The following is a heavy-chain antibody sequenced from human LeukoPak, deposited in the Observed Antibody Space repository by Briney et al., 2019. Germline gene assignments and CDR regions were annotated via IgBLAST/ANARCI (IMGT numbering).Heavy chain of an antibody. Sequence: GSLRLSCAASGFTSSSYAMSWVRQPPGKGLEWIGYIYYSGSTNYNPSLKSRVTISVDTSKNQFSLKLSSVTAADTAVHYCAREDDLDSFDYWGQGTLVTVSS. CDR1: GFTSSSYA. D-gene: IGHD3/OR15-3a*01. CDR2: IYYSGST. V-gene: IGHV4-59*01. J-gene: IGHJ4*02. CDR3: AREDDLDSFDY.